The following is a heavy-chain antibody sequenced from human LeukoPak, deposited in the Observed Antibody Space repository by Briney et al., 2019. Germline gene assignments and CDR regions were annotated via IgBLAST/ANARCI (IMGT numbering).Heavy chain of an antibody. CDR1: GYTFTNYY. CDR2: INPSGGST. Sequence: ASVKVSCKASGYTFTNYYLHWVRQAPGQGLEWMGIINPSGGSTSYAQKFQGRVTITADKSTTTVYMELSSLKSDDTAVYFCARDAVFRGSGSYSPPYYYYYMDVWGKGTTVTVSS. D-gene: IGHD3-10*01. V-gene: IGHV1-46*01. J-gene: IGHJ6*03. CDR3: ARDAVFRGSGSYSPPYYYYYMDV.